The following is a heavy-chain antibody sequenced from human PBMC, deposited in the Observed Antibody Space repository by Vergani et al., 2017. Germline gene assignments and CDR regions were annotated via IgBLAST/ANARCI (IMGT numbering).Heavy chain of an antibody. CDR1: GGTFSSYA. Sequence: QVQLVQSGAEVKKPGSSVKVSCKASGGTFSSYALNWVRQAPGQGLEWMGSIIPSLATTIYAQKFQGRVTITADESTSTAYMELSSLKSEDTAVYYCARDPRDYYGSGSFQFAYWGQGTLVTVSS. CDR2: IIPSLATT. CDR3: ARDPRDYYGSGSFQFAY. J-gene: IGHJ4*02. D-gene: IGHD3-10*01. V-gene: IGHV1-69*11.